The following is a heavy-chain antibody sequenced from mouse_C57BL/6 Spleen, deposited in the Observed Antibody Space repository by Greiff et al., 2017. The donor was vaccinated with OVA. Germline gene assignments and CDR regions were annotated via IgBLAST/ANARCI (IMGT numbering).Heavy chain of an antibody. J-gene: IGHJ4*01. CDR3: ARGTTVVATDAMDY. CDR1: GYTFTSYW. D-gene: IGHD1-1*01. V-gene: IGHV1-64*01. Sequence: QVQLKQPGAELVKPGASVKLSCKASGYTFTSYWMHWVKQRPGQGLEWIGMIHPNSGSTNYNEKFKSKATLTVDKSSSTAYMQLSSLTSEDSAVYYCARGTTVVATDAMDYWGQGTSVTVSS. CDR2: IHPNSGST.